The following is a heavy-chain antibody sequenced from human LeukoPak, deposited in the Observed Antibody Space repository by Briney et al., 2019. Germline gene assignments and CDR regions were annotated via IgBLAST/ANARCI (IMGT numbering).Heavy chain of an antibody. CDR2: IGTAGDT. CDR1: GFTFSSYD. V-gene: IGHV3-13*01. D-gene: IGHD3-22*01. Sequence: GGSLRLSCAASGFTFSSYDMHWVRQATGKGLEWVSAIGTAGDTYYPDSVKGRFTISRENAKNSLYLQMNSLRAEDTAVYYCARADSSGYYYYFDYWGQGTLVTVSS. J-gene: IGHJ4*02. CDR3: ARADSSGYYYYFDY.